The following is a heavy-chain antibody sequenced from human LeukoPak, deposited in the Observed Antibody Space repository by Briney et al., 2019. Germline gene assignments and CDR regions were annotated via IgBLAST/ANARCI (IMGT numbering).Heavy chain of an antibody. CDR3: AKSNGYGLVDI. V-gene: IGHV4-34*01. J-gene: IGHJ3*02. Sequence: PSETLSLTCAVHGGSIRSYYWSWIRQPPGKGLECIGEINDTGNTKYNSSLKSRVTISVDTSRNQFSLKLTSVTAADTAVYYCAKSNGYGLVDIWGQGTMVTVSS. CDR2: INDTGNT. CDR1: GGSIRSYY. D-gene: IGHD3-10*01.